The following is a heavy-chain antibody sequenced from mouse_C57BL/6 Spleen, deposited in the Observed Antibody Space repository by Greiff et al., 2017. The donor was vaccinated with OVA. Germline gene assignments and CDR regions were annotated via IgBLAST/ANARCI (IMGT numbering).Heavy chain of an antibody. J-gene: IGHJ4*01. Sequence: EVNLVESGGGLVKPGGSLKLSCAASGFTFSSYAMSWVRQTPEKRLEWVATISDGGSYTYYPDNVKGRFTISRDNAKNNLYLQMSHLKSEDTAMYYCARTLLRRYAMDYWGQGTSVTVSS. V-gene: IGHV5-4*03. CDR3: ARTLLRRYAMDY. D-gene: IGHD1-2*01. CDR2: ISDGGSYT. CDR1: GFTFSSYA.